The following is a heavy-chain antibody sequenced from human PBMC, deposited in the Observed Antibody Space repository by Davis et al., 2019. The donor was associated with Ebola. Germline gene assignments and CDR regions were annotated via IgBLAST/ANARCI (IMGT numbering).Heavy chain of an antibody. J-gene: IGHJ3*01. Sequence: PGGSLRLSCVASGFSFSDYDMPWVRQVTGKGLKWVSAIGAAADTYYSGSVKGRFTISRENGKNSLYLQMNSLRAGDTAVYYCAREAITGTTWYAFDVWGQGTMVTVSS. CDR3: AREAITGTTWYAFDV. V-gene: IGHV3-13*01. CDR2: IGAAADT. D-gene: IGHD1-7*01. CDR1: GFSFSDYD.